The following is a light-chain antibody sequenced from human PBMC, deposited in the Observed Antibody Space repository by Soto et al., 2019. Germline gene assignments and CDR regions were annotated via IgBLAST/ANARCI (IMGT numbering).Light chain of an antibody. Sequence: DIVMTQTPLSLTVTPGQPASISCKSSQSLLHSDGKTYLYWFLQKPGQPPQRLIYEVSTRFSGVPDRVSGSGFGAYFTLKISRVEVEDVGIYYCMQCKETLRTFGQGTKVEI. CDR1: QSLLHSDGKTY. CDR3: MQCKETLRT. V-gene: IGKV2D-29*01. J-gene: IGKJ1*01. CDR2: EVS.